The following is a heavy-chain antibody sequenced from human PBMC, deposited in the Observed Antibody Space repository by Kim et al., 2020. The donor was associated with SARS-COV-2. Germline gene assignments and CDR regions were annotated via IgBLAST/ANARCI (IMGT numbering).Heavy chain of an antibody. CDR2: ISGSGGST. V-gene: IGHV3-23*01. CDR1: GFTFSSYA. D-gene: IGHD6-6*01. CDR3: AKSHLRAARPSPYYYYGMDV. J-gene: IGHJ6*02. Sequence: GGSLRLSCAASGFTFSSYAMSWVRQAPGKGLEWVSAISGSGGSTYYADSVKDRFTISRDNSKHPLYLQMNSLRAEDTAVYYCAKSHLRAARPSPYYYYGMDVWGQGTTVTVSS.